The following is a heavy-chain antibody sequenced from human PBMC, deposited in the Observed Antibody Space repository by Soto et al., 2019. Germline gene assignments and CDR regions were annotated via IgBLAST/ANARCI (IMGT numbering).Heavy chain of an antibody. Sequence: QVQLVESGGGVVQPGRSLRLSCAASGFTFSSFAMHWVRQAPGKGLEWVAIIAYDGRNTDYADSVKGRFAISRDNSKNAHFLEVNIPTIDDTVMYYCAREADKGDYCVLDPWGQGTLVTVPS. CDR3: AREADKGDYCVLDP. V-gene: IGHV3-30*09. D-gene: IGHD4-17*01. J-gene: IGHJ5*02. CDR1: GFTFSSFA. CDR2: IAYDGRNT.